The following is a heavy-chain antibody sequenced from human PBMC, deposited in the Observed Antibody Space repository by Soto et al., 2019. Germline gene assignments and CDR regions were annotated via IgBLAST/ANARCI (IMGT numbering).Heavy chain of an antibody. CDR1: GFTVSSTY. V-gene: IGHV3-53*01. CDR3: ERSRYAGTYSGRFLDY. D-gene: IGHD1-26*01. CDR2: LYTGTDT. J-gene: IGHJ4*02. Sequence: EVQLVESGGGLIQPGGSLRLSCAASGFTVSSTYLTWVRQAPGKGMEWVAILYTGTDTFYADSVKGRFTISRDSSMDTYYLHMNGVRDEDTVMYFCERSRYAGTYSGRFLDYWGQGSLVTVSS.